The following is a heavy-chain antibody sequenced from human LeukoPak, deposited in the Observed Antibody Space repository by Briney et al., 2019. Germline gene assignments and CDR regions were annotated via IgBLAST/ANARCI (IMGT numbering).Heavy chain of an antibody. D-gene: IGHD5-12*01. CDR2: IYYSGST. J-gene: IGHJ3*02. Sequence: SETLSLTCAVYGGSFSGYYWSWIRQPPGKGLEWIGYIYYSGSTNYNPSLKSRVTMSVDTSKNQFSLKLSSVTAADTAVYYCARHGPRWLQLKDAFDIWGQGTMVTVSS. CDR1: GGSFSGYY. CDR3: ARHGPRWLQLKDAFDI. V-gene: IGHV4-59*08.